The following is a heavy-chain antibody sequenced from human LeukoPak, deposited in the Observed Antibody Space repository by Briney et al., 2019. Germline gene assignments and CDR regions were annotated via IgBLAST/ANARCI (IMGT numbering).Heavy chain of an antibody. CDR2: INPSSGAT. CDR3: ARDGGYCSSTSCYRCYYYYYMDV. J-gene: IGHJ6*03. V-gene: IGHV1-2*02. D-gene: IGHD2-2*01. Sequence: ASVKVSCKASGYTFTDYYMHWVRQAPGQGLEWMAWINPSSGATNYAQKFQGRVTMTRDTSISTAYMELSRLRSDDTAVYYCARDGGYCSSTSCYRCYYYYYMDVWGKGTTVTISS. CDR1: GYTFTDYY.